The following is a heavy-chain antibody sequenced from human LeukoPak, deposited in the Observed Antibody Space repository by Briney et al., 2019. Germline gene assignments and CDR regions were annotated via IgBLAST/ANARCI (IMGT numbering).Heavy chain of an antibody. Sequence: GGSLRLSCAASGFSFASYWMSWVRQAPGKGLQLVANIRQDGDETYYVDSVKGRFTISRDNAKSSLYLQMNSLRAEDTAVYYCARVGAKWEPTDYWGQGTLVTVSS. D-gene: IGHD1-26*01. CDR1: GFSFASYW. V-gene: IGHV3-7*01. CDR2: IRQDGDET. J-gene: IGHJ4*02. CDR3: ARVGAKWEPTDY.